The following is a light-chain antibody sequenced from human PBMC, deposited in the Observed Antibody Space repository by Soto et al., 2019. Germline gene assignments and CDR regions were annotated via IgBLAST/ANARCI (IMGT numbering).Light chain of an antibody. Sequence: DIQMTQSPSSVSASVGDRVTITCRASQDISSWLAWYQQKPGKAPNLLIYAASSLQSGVPSRFSRSGSGTDFTLTISSLQPEDIATYYCQQTNSFPRTFGQGTKVEVK. CDR1: QDISSW. CDR2: AAS. V-gene: IGKV1-12*01. CDR3: QQTNSFPRT. J-gene: IGKJ1*01.